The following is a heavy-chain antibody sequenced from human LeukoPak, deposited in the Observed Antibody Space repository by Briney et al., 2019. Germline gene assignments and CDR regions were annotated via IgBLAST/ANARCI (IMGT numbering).Heavy chain of an antibody. D-gene: IGHD3-22*01. CDR2: INPNNGNT. CDR3: ARQFSTYYYDSSGYLY. CDR1: GYTFTGYY. Sequence: ASVKVSCKASGYTFTGYYIHWVRQAPGQGLGWMGWINPNNGNTNYAQKLQGRVTMTTDTSTSTAYMELRSLRSDDTAVYYCARQFSTYYYDSSGYLYWGQGTLVTVSS. V-gene: IGHV1-18*04. J-gene: IGHJ4*02.